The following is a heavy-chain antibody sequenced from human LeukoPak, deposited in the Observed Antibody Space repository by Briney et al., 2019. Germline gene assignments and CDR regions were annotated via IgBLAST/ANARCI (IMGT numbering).Heavy chain of an antibody. Sequence: PSQTLSLTCAVSGGSISSGGYSWSWIRQPPGKGLEWIGYIYHSGSTYYNPSLKSRVTISVDRSKNQFSLKLSSVTAADTAVYYCASATARRKYFQHWGQGTLVTVSS. CDR2: IYHSGST. CDR1: GGSISSGGYS. CDR3: ASATARRKYFQH. J-gene: IGHJ1*01. V-gene: IGHV4-30-2*01.